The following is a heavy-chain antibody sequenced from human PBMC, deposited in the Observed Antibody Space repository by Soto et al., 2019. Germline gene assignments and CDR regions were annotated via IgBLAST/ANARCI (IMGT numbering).Heavy chain of an antibody. Sequence: QVQLVESGGGVVQPGRSLRLSCAASGFTFSSYAMHWVRQAPGKGLEWVAVISYDGSNKYYADSVKGRFTISRDNSKNTLYLQMNSLRAEDTAVYHCARDGQYSYGTFDYWGQGTLVTVSS. D-gene: IGHD5-18*01. V-gene: IGHV3-30-3*01. CDR3: ARDGQYSYGTFDY. J-gene: IGHJ4*02. CDR1: GFTFSSYA. CDR2: ISYDGSNK.